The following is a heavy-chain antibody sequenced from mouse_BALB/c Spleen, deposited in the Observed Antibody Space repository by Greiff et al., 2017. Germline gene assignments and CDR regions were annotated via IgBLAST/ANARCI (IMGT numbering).Heavy chain of an antibody. CDR3: ARHYPLDY. J-gene: IGHJ2*01. D-gene: IGHD1-2*01. CDR2: IYPGDGST. CDR1: GYTFTSYY. Sequence: QVQLKESGPELVKPGASVKMSCKASGYTFTSYYIHWVKQRPGQGLEWIGWIYPGDGSTKYNEKFKGKTTLTADKSSSTAYMLLSSLTSEDSAIYFCARHYPLDYWGQGTTLTVSS. V-gene: IGHV1S56*01.